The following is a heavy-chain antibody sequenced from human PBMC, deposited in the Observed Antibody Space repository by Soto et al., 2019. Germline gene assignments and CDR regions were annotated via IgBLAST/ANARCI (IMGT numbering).Heavy chain of an antibody. CDR3: ARAGALRFLEWHPDYYGRDV. J-gene: IGHJ6*02. CDR2: IIPIFGTA. CDR1: GGTFSSYA. D-gene: IGHD3-3*01. V-gene: IGHV1-69*01. Sequence: QVQLVQSGAEVKKPGSSVKVSCKASGGTFSSYAISWVRQAPGQGLEWMGGIIPIFGTANYAQKFQGRVRITADESRSTAYMALSSLGSEDTAVYYCARAGALRFLEWHPDYYGRDVWGQGTTVTVSS.